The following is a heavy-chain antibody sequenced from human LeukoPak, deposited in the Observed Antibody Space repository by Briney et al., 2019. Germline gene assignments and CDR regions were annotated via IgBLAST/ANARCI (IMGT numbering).Heavy chain of an antibody. Sequence: GGSLRLSCAASGFTLSSSWMTWVRQAPGKGLEWVAHINEDGSDKYYVDSVTGRFSIPRDNTKNSLYLQMSSLRAEDTAVYYCATWSNAWEFDYWGQGTLVSVSS. CDR1: GFTLSSSW. J-gene: IGHJ4*02. CDR3: ATWSNAWEFDY. V-gene: IGHV3-7*05. D-gene: IGHD1-26*01. CDR2: INEDGSDK.